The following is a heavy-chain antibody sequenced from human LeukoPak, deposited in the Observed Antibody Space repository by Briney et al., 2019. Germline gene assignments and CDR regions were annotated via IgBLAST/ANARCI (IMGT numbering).Heavy chain of an antibody. CDR2: IYPGDSDT. Sequence: GESLKISCTGSGYSFTSYWIGWVRQMPGKGLEWMGIIYPGDSDTRYSPTFQGQVTISADKSISTAYLQWSSLRASDTAMYYCARRVAGSYHDAFDIWGQGTMVTVSS. V-gene: IGHV5-51*01. CDR3: ARRVAGSYHDAFDI. CDR1: GYSFTSYW. J-gene: IGHJ3*02. D-gene: IGHD1-26*01.